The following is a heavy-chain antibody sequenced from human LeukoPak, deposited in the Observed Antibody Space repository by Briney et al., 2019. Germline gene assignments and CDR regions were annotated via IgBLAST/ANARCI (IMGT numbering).Heavy chain of an antibody. CDR2: GTT. J-gene: IGHJ3*02. V-gene: IGHV4-4*07. CDR1: GGSISGYY. D-gene: IGHD3-3*01. Sequence: SETLSLTCSVSGGSISGYYWTWIRQPAGKGLEWIGSGTTNYNPSLKSRVTMSVDRSKNQLSLKLRSVTAADTAVYYCARNHDRDAFDIWGRGTLVTVSS. CDR3: ARNHDRDAFDI.